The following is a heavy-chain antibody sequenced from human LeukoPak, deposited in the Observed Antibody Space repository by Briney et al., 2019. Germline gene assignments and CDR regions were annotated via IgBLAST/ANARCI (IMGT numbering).Heavy chain of an antibody. J-gene: IGHJ4*02. CDR2: ILSSGST. Sequence: SETLSPTCTVSGGSISSDSWSWIRQPPGKGLEWIGNILSSGSTNYNPSLKSRVTISVDTSKRQFSLKLTSVTAADTAVYYCARLKWRLDYYFAYWGQGTLVTVSS. V-gene: IGHV4-4*09. CDR3: ARLKWRLDYYFAY. D-gene: IGHD5-12*01. CDR1: GGSISSDS.